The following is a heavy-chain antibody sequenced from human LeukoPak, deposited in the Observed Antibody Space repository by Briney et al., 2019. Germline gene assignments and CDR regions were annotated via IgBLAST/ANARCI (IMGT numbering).Heavy chain of an antibody. Sequence: GGSLRLSXAASGFTFRSYAMSWVRQAPGKGLEWVSAISGSGGGTYYADSVKGRFTISGDNSKNTLYLQMNSLRAEDTAVYYCAKDRAFYYDSSAVSRYWGQGTLVTVSS. CDR3: AKDRAFYYDSSAVSRY. D-gene: IGHD3-22*01. CDR1: GFTFRSYA. J-gene: IGHJ4*02. CDR2: ISGSGGGT. V-gene: IGHV3-23*01.